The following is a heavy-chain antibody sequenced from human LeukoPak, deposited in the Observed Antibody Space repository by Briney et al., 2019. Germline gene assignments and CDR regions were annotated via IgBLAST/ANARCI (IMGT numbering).Heavy chain of an antibody. V-gene: IGHV4-39*07. Sequence: ETLSLTCTVSGGSISSAGHYWGWIRQPPGKGLEWIGSMHYSGSTYYNPSLKSRVTISVDTSKNQFSLKLHSMTAADSAVYYCARATVGTVEFDQWGQGTLVTVSS. J-gene: IGHJ4*02. CDR1: GGSISSAGHY. D-gene: IGHD5-12*01. CDR3: ARATVGTVEFDQ. CDR2: MHYSGST.